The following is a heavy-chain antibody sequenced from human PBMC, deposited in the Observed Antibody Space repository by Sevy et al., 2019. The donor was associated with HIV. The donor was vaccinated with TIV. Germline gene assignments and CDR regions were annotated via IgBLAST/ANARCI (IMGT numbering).Heavy chain of an antibody. J-gene: IGHJ4*02. D-gene: IGHD3-22*01. CDR3: ARGGYYYDNAAYYALDS. CDR2: IWSDGAYQ. V-gene: IGHV3-33*01. CDR1: GFTFSNYA. Sequence: GEPLKISCAATGFTFSNYAMHWVRQAPGKGMEWVAIIWSDGAYQYHGDSVKGRFTISRDNSKNTLYLQMNNVRVEDTAVYYCARGGYYYDNAAYYALDSWGQGTLVTVSS.